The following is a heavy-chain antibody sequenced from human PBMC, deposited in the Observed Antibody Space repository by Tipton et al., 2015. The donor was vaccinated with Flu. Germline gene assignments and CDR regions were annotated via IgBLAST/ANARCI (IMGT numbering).Heavy chain of an antibody. CDR1: GYTFSRHI. V-gene: IGHV1-69*13. CDR2: IVCIFGIP. D-gene: IGHD3-3*01. Sequence: QLVQSGGEVKKPGASVKLSCKASGYTFSRHIITWVRQAPGQGLEWMGGIVCIFGIPNYAQKFQGRVTMTADESTTTVYMELSSLRSEDTAVYYCATWAGHGGRDYNDFWSGPFDYWGQGTLVTVSS. J-gene: IGHJ4*02. CDR3: ATWAGHGGRDYNDFWSGPFDY.